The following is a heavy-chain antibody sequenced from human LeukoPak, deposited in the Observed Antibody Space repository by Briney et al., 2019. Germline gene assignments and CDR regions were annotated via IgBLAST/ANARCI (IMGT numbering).Heavy chain of an antibody. Sequence: SETLSLTCTVSGGSISSYYWSWIRQPPGKGLEWIGYIYYSGSTNYNPSLKSRVTISVDTSKNQFSLKLSSVTAADTAVYYCARASSGWLSFDYWGQGTLFTVSS. D-gene: IGHD6-19*01. CDR1: GGSISSYY. V-gene: IGHV4-59*01. J-gene: IGHJ4*02. CDR3: ARASSGWLSFDY. CDR2: IYYSGST.